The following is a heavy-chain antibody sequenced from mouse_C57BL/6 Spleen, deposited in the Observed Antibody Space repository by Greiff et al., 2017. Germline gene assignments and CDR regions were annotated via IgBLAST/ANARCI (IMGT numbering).Heavy chain of an antibody. CDR1: GYTFTDSY. CDR2: INPNNGGT. Sequence: VQLQQSGPELVKPGASVKISCKASGYTFTDSYMNWVKQSHGKSLEWIGDINPNNGGTSYNQKFKGKATLTVDKSSSTAYMELRSLTSEDSAVYYCARRGSYYSNYDWYFDVWGTGTTVTVSS. D-gene: IGHD2-5*01. V-gene: IGHV1-26*01. J-gene: IGHJ1*03. CDR3: ARRGSYYSNYDWYFDV.